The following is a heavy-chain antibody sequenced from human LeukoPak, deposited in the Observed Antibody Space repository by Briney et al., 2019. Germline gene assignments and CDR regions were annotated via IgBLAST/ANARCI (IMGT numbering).Heavy chain of an antibody. CDR1: GFTFSSYG. CDR3: ARRAGAYSHPYDY. D-gene: IGHD4/OR15-4a*01. V-gene: IGHV3-53*01. CDR2: IYSDNT. Sequence: GGSLRLSCAASGFTFSSYGMTWVRQAPGKGLEWVSFIYSDNTHYSDSVKGRFTISRDNSKNTLYLQMNSLRAEDTAVYYCARRAGAYSHPYDYWGQGTLVTVSS. J-gene: IGHJ4*02.